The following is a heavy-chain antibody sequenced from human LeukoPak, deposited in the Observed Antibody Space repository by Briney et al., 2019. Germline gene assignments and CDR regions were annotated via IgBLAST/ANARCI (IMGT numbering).Heavy chain of an antibody. CDR3: ARHSGMTTVTAYLDY. J-gene: IGHJ4*02. V-gene: IGHV4-39*01. CDR2: LYYSGST. D-gene: IGHD4-17*01. CDR1: GGSISSSSYY. Sequence: ETLSLTCTVSGGSISSSSYYWAWIRQPPGKGLEWIGSLYYSGSTYYNPSLKSRVTISVDTSKNQFSLKLNSVTAADTAVYYCARHSGMTTVTAYLDYWGQGTLVTVSS.